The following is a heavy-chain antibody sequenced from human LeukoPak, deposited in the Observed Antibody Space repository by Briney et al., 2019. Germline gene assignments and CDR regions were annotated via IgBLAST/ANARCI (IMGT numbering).Heavy chain of an antibody. CDR2: INSDGSSP. D-gene: IGHD3-22*01. CDR3: ARDYDSSALMGDY. CDR1: GFTFSSYW. J-gene: IGHJ4*02. V-gene: IGHV3-74*01. Sequence: GGSLRLSCAASGFTFSSYWMHWVRQAPGKGLVWVSRINSDGSSPSYADSVKGRFTISRDNAKNTLYLQMNSLRAEDTAVYYCARDYDSSALMGDYWGQGTLVTVSS.